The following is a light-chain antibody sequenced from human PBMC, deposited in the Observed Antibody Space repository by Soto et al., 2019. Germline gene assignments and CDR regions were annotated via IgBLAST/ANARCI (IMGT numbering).Light chain of an antibody. CDR2: EVS. J-gene: IGLJ2*01. V-gene: IGLV2-14*01. CDR1: SSDVGGYNY. Sequence: QSVLTQPASVSGSPGQSITISCTGTSSDVGGYNYVSWYQQHPGKAPKLMIYEVSNRPSGVSNRCSGSKSGNTASLTISGLQTEGEGDYYCSSYTRGSTLHVVFGGGTKLTVL. CDR3: SSYTRGSTLHVV.